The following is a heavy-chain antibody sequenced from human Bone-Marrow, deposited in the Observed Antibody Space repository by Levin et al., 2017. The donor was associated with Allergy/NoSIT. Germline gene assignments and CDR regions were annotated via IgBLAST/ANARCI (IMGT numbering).Heavy chain of an antibody. V-gene: IGHV5-51*01. CDR3: TGLAAFDI. CDR1: GFSFGTSW. J-gene: IGHJ3*02. Sequence: HGESLKISCKGSGFSFGTSWIGWVRQKPGKGLEWMGIIHPGDSDTRYSPSFHGQVTISADESISTAYLQWRSLKASDTAMYYCTGLAAFDIWGQGTMVTVSS. CDR2: IHPGDSDT.